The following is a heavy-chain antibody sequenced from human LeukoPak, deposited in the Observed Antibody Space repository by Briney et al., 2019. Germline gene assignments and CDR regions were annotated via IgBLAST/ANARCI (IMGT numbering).Heavy chain of an antibody. D-gene: IGHD1-26*01. V-gene: IGHV3-33*05. Sequence: GGSLRLSCAASGFIFTSYAMHWVRQAPGKGLEWVAVISYDGSNKYYADSAKGRFTISKETSKNILYLQMNSLRVEDTAIYYCAKRGSKWDLDNWGQGTLVTVSS. J-gene: IGHJ4*02. CDR2: ISYDGSNK. CDR3: AKRGSKWDLDN. CDR1: GFIFTSYA.